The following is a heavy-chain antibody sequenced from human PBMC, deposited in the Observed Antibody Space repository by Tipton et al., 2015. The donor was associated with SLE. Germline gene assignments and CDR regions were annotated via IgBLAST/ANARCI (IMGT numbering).Heavy chain of an antibody. CDR3: ARSGWVKQRAYGMYV. D-gene: IGHD6-19*01. Sequence: TLSLTCTVSGDSISNSGHHWSWIRQHPGKGLEWIGYIYYTGSTYYNPSLKSRLNISVDTSKNQFSLKLSSVTAADTAVYYCARSGWVKQRAYGMYVWGQGTTVIVPS. J-gene: IGHJ6*02. CDR1: GDSISNSGHH. V-gene: IGHV4-31*03. CDR2: IYYTGST.